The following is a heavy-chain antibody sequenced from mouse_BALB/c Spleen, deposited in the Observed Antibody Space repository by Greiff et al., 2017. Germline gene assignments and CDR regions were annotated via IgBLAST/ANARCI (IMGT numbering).Heavy chain of an antibody. CDR3: ARMGDTDY. CDR2: IYPGDGDT. Sequence: GQLQQSGAELARPGASVKLSCKASGYTFTSYWMQWVKQRPGQGLEWIGAIYPGDGDTRYTQKFKGKATLTADKSSSTAYMQLSSLASEDSAVYYCARMGDTDYWGQGTTLTVSS. D-gene: IGHD3-3*01. CDR1: GYTFTSYW. V-gene: IGHV1-87*01. J-gene: IGHJ2*01.